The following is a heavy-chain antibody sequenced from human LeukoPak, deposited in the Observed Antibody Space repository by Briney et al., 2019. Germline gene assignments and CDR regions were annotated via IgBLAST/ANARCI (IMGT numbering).Heavy chain of an antibody. Sequence: GGSLRLSCAASGFTFSSYAMHWVRQAPGKGLEWVAVISYDGSNKYYADSVKGRFTISRDNSKNTLYLQMNSLRAEDTAVYYCARGVVITEGQGGWFDPWGQGTLVTVSS. CDR1: GFTFSSYA. D-gene: IGHD3-22*01. V-gene: IGHV3-30*14. CDR2: ISYDGSNK. J-gene: IGHJ5*02. CDR3: ARGVVITEGQGGWFDP.